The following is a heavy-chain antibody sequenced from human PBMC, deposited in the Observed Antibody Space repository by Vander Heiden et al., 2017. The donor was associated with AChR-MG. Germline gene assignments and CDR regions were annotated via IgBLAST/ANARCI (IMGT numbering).Heavy chain of an antibody. D-gene: IGHD6-13*01. J-gene: IGHJ4*02. V-gene: IGHV3-30*18. Sequence: QVQLVESGGGVVQPGRSLRLSCAASGFTFSSYGMHWVRQAPGKGLEWVAVISYDGSNKYYADSVKGRFTISRDNSKNTLYLQMNSLRAEDTAVYYCAKDSSSSWYSGDYWGQGTLVTVSS. CDR2: ISYDGSNK. CDR1: GFTFSSYG. CDR3: AKDSSSSWYSGDY.